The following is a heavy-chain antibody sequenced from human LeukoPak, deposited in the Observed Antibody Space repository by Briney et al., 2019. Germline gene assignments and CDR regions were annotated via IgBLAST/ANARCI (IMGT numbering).Heavy chain of an antibody. J-gene: IGHJ4*02. V-gene: IGHV3-30*03. Sequence: PGGSLRLSCAASGFTFSTYGMHWVRQAPGKGLERVAVITFDGSNKYYADSVKGRFTISRDNSKNTLFLQMNSLGAEDMAVYYCATDPGWGERFDYWGQGTLVTVSS. CDR3: ATDPGWGERFDY. CDR1: GFTFSTYG. D-gene: IGHD3-16*01. CDR2: ITFDGSNK.